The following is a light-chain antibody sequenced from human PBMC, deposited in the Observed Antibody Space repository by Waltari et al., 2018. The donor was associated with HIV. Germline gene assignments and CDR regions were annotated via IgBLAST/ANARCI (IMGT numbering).Light chain of an antibody. CDR1: TIGRRT. J-gene: IGLJ2*01. CDR2: DDD. Sequence: SYTLTQPPSVSVAPGQTARITCEGTTIGRRTVHWYQQKPGQAPTVVVYDDDDRPSGIPERFSGSNSENTATLTISRVEAGDEADYYCQVWDSSTDHVIFGGGTKLTVL. V-gene: IGLV3-21*02. CDR3: QVWDSSTDHVI.